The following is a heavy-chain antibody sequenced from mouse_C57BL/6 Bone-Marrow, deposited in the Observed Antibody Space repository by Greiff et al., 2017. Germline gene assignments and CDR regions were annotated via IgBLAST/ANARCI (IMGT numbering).Heavy chain of an antibody. CDR2: INPSSGYT. V-gene: IGHV1-7*01. J-gene: IGHJ3*01. D-gene: IGHD1-1*01. Sequence: VQLQQSGAELAKPGASVKLSCKASGYTFTSYWMHWVKQRPGQGLEWIGYINPSSGYTKYNQKFKDKATLTADKSSSTAYMQLSSLTYGDSAVDDCARPPYYYGSSYGFAYWGQGTLVTVSA. CDR1: GYTFTSYW. CDR3: ARPPYYYGSSYGFAY.